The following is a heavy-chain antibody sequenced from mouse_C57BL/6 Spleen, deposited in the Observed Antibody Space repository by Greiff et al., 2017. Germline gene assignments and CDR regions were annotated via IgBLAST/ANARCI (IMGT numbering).Heavy chain of an antibody. J-gene: IGHJ1*03. V-gene: IGHV1-52*01. CDR3: ASITTVVGYFDG. D-gene: IGHD1-1*01. CDR1: GYTFTSYW. CDR2: IDPSDSET. Sequence: VQLQQSGAELVRPGSSVKLSCKASGYTFTSYWMHWVKQRPIQGLEWIGNIDPSDSETHYNQKFKDKATLTVDKSSSTAYMQLSSLTSEDSAVYYCASITTVVGYFDGWGTGTTVTVSS.